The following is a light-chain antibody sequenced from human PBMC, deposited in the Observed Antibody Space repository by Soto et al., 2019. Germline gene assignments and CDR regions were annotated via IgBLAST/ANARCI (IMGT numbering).Light chain of an antibody. CDR2: KAS. J-gene: IGKJ1*01. V-gene: IGKV1-5*03. Sequence: DIQMTQSPSTLSASVGDRVTITCRASQSISNWLAWYQQKPVKAPKLLIYKASSLESGVPSRFRGSGSGIDFTLTVSSLQPDDFATYYCQHYDGYPWTFGQGTKVEIK. CDR3: QHYDGYPWT. CDR1: QSISNW.